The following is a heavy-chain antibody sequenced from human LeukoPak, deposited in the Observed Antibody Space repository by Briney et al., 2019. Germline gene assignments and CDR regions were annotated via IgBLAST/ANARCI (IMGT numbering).Heavy chain of an antibody. V-gene: IGHV1-8*01. D-gene: IGHD6-6*01. J-gene: IGHJ6*02. CDR1: GYTFTSYD. CDR3: ARSYSSSSYYGMDV. CDR2: MNPNSGNT. Sequence: ASVKVSCKASGYTFTSYDINWVRQATGQGLEWMGWMNPNSGNTGYAQKFQGRVTMTRNTSISTAYMELSSLRSEDTAGYYCARSYSSSSYYGMDVWGQGTTVTVSS.